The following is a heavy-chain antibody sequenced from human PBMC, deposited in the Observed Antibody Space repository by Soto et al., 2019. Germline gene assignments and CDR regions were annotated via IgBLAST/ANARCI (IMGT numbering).Heavy chain of an antibody. J-gene: IGHJ4*01. Sequence: PSETLSLTCIVSGDSISDFYWSWIRQSQGKGLEWIGYIQKNTITNYNPPFNNRATISDDTSKNQISLKLSSVTAADTAMYFCVRNSWHGFFSLGYFDQWGQGTLVTVSS. CDR1: GDSISDFY. V-gene: IGHV4-59*01. CDR2: IQKNTIT. CDR3: VRNSWHGFFSLGYFDQ. D-gene: IGHD3-3*01.